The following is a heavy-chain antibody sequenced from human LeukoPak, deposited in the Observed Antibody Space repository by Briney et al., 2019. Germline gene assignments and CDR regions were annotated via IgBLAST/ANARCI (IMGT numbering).Heavy chain of an antibody. J-gene: IGHJ4*02. CDR3: ARDNHDSYDY. D-gene: IGHD3-22*01. Sequence: SQTLSLTCTVSGGSISGYYWSWIRQPPGKGLEWIGYIYYRGNTNYNPSLKSRVTISLDMSENQFSLKLNSVTAADTAVYYCARDNHDSYDYWGQGTLVTVSS. CDR1: GGSISGYY. CDR2: IYYRGNT. V-gene: IGHV4-59*01.